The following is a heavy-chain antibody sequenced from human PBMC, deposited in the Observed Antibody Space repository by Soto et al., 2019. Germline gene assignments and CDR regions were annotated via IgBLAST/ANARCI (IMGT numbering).Heavy chain of an antibody. CDR3: ARWSYLDY. J-gene: IGHJ4*02. V-gene: IGHV3-23*01. Sequence: GGSLRLSCAASGFSFGSYALSWVRQAPGKGLEWVSTISGSDGKTFYADSVKGRFSISRDTSQSTLYPQMNSLRADDTAMYYCARWSYLDYWGQGTRVTVSS. CDR1: GFSFGSYA. CDR2: ISGSDGKT. D-gene: IGHD3-3*01.